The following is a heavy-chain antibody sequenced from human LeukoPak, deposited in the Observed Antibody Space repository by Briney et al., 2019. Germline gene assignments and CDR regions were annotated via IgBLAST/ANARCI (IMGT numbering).Heavy chain of an antibody. CDR2: INPSGGST. CDR3: ARAPPRYDFWSGYYTGHFDY. Sequence: GASVKVSCKASGGTFTSYYMHWVRQAPGQGLEWMGIINPSGGSTSYAQKFQGRVTMTRDTSTSTVYMELSSLRSEDTAVYYCARAPPRYDFWSGYYTGHFDYWGQGTLVTVSS. CDR1: GGTFTSYY. D-gene: IGHD3-3*01. V-gene: IGHV1-46*01. J-gene: IGHJ4*02.